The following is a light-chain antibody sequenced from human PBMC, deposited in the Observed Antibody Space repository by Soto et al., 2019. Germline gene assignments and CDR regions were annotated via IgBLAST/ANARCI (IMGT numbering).Light chain of an antibody. CDR3: QSYDSSLSGSWV. CDR1: SSNIGAGYD. Sequence: QSVLTQPPSVSGAPGQRVTISCTGSSSNIGAGYDVHWYQQLPGTAPKLLIYGNSNRPSGVPDRFSGSKSGTSASLAITGLQAEDEADYYCQSYDSSLSGSWVFGGGTNHRP. J-gene: IGLJ3*02. V-gene: IGLV1-40*01. CDR2: GNS.